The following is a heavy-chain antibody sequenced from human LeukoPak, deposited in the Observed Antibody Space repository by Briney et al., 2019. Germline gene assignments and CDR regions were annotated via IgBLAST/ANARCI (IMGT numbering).Heavy chain of an antibody. J-gene: IGHJ4*02. CDR1: GFTFSSYE. D-gene: IGHD3-9*01. Sequence: PGGSLRLSCAASGFTFSSYEMNWIRQAPGKGLEWVSYISSSGSPIYYADSVKGRFTISRDNAKNSLYLQMHSLRAEDTAVYYCASGGRYFDWQQLGWGQGTLVTVSS. CDR3: ASGGRYFDWQQLG. CDR2: ISSSGSPI. V-gene: IGHV3-48*03.